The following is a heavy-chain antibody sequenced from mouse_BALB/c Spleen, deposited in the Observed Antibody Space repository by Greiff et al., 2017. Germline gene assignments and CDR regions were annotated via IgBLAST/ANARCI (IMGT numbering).Heavy chain of an antibody. CDR3: TRKLGGYYAMDY. D-gene: IGHD4-1*01. J-gene: IGHJ4*01. Sequence: VQLQQSGTVLARPGASVKMSCKASGYTFTSYWMHWVKQRPGQGLEWIGAIYPGNSDTSYNQKFKGKAKLTAVTSTSTAYMELSSLTNEDSAVYYCTRKLGGYYAMDYWGQGTSVTVSS. CDR2: IYPGNSDT. CDR1: GYTFTSYW. V-gene: IGHV1-5*01.